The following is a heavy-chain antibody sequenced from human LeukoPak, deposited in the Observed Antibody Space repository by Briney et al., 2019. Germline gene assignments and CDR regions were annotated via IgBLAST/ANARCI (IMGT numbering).Heavy chain of an antibody. D-gene: IGHD5-12*01. CDR2: IYHSGST. J-gene: IGHJ4*02. V-gene: IGHV4-59*01. Sequence: PSETLSLTCTVSGGSISTYYWSWIRQPPGKGLEWIGYIYHSGSTNYNPSLKSRVTISVDTSQNQFSLNLSSVTAADTAIYYCARDGYSGSDALWGQGTLVTVSS. CDR3: ARDGYSGSDAL. CDR1: GGSISTYY.